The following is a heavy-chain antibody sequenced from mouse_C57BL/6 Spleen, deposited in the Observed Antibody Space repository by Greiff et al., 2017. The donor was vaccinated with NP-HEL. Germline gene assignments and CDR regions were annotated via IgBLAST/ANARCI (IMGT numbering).Heavy chain of an antibody. V-gene: IGHV1-59*01. D-gene: IGHD2-3*01. CDR2: IDPSDSYT. J-gene: IGHJ4*01. CDR1: GYTFTSYW. CDR3: AGGGLLTSMDY. Sequence: QVQLQQPGAELVRPGTSVKLSCKASGYTFTSYWMHWVKQRPGQGLEWIGVIDPSDSYTNYNQKFKGKATLTVDTSSSTAYMQLSSLTSEDSAVYYCAGGGLLTSMDYWGQGTSVTVSS.